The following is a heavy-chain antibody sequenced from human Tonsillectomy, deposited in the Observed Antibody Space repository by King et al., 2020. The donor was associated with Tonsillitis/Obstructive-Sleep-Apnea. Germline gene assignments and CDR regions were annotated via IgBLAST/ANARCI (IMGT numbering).Heavy chain of an antibody. D-gene: IGHD3-3*01. CDR1: GFTFSSYG. J-gene: IGHJ4*02. V-gene: IGHV3-33*01. Sequence: QVQLVESGGGVVQPGRSLRLSCAASGFTFSSYGMHWVRQAPGKGLEWVAVIWYDGNNKYYADSVKGRFTISRQNSKNTLYLQMNSLRAEDTAVYYCARDAPEYDFWSGYSNYFDYWGQGTLVTVSS. CDR2: IWYDGNNK. CDR3: ARDAPEYDFWSGYSNYFDY.